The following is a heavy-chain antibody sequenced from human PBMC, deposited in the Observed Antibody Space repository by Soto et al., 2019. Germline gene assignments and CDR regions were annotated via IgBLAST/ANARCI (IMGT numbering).Heavy chain of an antibody. CDR1: GGPFSSFA. CDR3: VRAITMIVGAYGAFDI. CDR2: IIPVLGTT. D-gene: IGHD3-22*01. Sequence: QVQLVQSGAEVKKPGSSVKVSCKASGGPFSSFAISWVRQAPGQGLEWMGGIIPVLGTTNYAQRFQGRVTITADESTSTAHMELNGLRSEDTALYYCVRAITMIVGAYGAFDIWGQGTVVTVSS. J-gene: IGHJ3*02. V-gene: IGHV1-69*01.